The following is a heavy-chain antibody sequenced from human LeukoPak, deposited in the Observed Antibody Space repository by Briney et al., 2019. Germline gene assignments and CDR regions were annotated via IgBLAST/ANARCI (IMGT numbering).Heavy chain of an antibody. CDR2: ISAYNGNT. D-gene: IGHD2-15*01. CDR3: ARIVGYNYYYMDV. V-gene: IGHV1-18*01. CDR1: GYTFSSSG. J-gene: IGHJ6*03. Sequence: ASVKVSCKASGYTFSSSGIGWVRQAPGQGLEWMGWISAYNGNTNYAQKLQGRVTMTTDTSTSTAYMELRSLRSDDTGVYYCARIVGYNYYYMDVWGKGTTVTVSS.